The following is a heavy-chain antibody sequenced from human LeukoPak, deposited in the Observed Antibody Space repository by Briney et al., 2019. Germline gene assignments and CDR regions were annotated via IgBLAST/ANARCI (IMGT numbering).Heavy chain of an antibody. D-gene: IGHD3-16*01. CDR1: GYTFTSYY. V-gene: IGHV1-46*01. CDR3: ARALTTFSLLDY. CDR2: INPNGGST. J-gene: IGHJ4*02. Sequence: ASVKVSCKASGYTFTSYYMHWVRQAPGQGLEWMGIINPNGGSTSYAQKFQGRVTMTRDMSTSTVYMELSSLRSEDTAVYYCARALTTFSLLDYWGQGTLVTVSS.